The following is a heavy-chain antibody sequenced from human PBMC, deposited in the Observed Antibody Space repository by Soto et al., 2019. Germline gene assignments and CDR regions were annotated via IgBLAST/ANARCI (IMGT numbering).Heavy chain of an antibody. Sequence: EVQLLESGGGLVQPGGSLRLSCAASGFTFSSYAMSWVRQAPGKGLEWVSSICGSGATTYYADSVKGRFTISRDNSNNTLYRQMNSLRAEDTAVYYCAKAEGGSCYSSADYVGQGTLVTVSS. CDR2: ICGSGATT. V-gene: IGHV3-23*01. D-gene: IGHD2-15*01. CDR3: AKAEGGSCYSSADY. J-gene: IGHJ4*02. CDR1: GFTFSSYA.